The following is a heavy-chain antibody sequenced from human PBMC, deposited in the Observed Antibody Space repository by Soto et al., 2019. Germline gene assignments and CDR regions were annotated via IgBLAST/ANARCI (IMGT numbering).Heavy chain of an antibody. J-gene: IGHJ4*02. CDR1: GYIFSNYG. Sequence: QVQLVQSGAEVKKPGASVKVSCKASGYIFSNYGISWVRQAPGQGLQWMGWISAYSGNTDYAQNLQGRVTMTTDTSTSTGYMELRSLRSDDTAVYYCARVSGYCTSTSCHDYWGQGTLVTVSS. V-gene: IGHV1-18*01. D-gene: IGHD2-2*01. CDR3: ARVSGYCTSTSCHDY. CDR2: ISAYSGNT.